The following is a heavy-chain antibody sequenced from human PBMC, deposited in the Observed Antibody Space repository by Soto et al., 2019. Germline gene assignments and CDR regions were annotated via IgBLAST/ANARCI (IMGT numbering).Heavy chain of an antibody. CDR3: ARDTNYYGSGSYYNPDY. CDR2: ISYDGSNK. D-gene: IGHD3-10*01. Sequence: QVQLVESGGGVVQPGRSLRLSCAASGFTFSSYAMHWVRQAPGKGLEWVAVISYDGSNKYYADSVKGRFTISRDNSKNTLYLQMNSLRAEDTAVYDCARDTNYYGSGSYYNPDYWGQGTLVTVSS. V-gene: IGHV3-30-3*01. CDR1: GFTFSSYA. J-gene: IGHJ4*02.